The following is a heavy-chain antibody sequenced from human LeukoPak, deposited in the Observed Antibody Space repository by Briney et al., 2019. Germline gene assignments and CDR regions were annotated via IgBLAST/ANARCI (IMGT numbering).Heavy chain of an antibody. CDR2: INHSGST. CDR1: GGSFSGYY. J-gene: IGHJ4*02. CDR3: ARGRRPGLYYDLWSGYYPLFDY. Sequence: SETLSLTCAVYGGSFSGYYWSWIRQPPGKGLEWIGEINHSGSTNYNPSLKGRVTISVDTSKNQFSLKLSSVTAADTAVYYCARGRRPGLYYDLWSGYYPLFDYWGQGTLVTVSS. V-gene: IGHV4-34*01. D-gene: IGHD3-3*01.